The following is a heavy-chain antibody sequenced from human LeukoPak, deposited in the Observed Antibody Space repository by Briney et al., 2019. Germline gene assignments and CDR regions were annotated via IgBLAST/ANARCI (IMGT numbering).Heavy chain of an antibody. CDR3: ARDFHGSGTYHTFDP. D-gene: IGHD3-10*01. CDR1: GFTLRDYY. J-gene: IGHJ5*02. CDR2: ISSSGSII. V-gene: IGHV3-11*04. Sequence: GGSLRLSCEASGFTLRDYYMSWIRQAPGKGLEWVSYISSSGSIIYYADSVKGRFTISRDNAKNSLYLQMNSLRAEDTAVYYCARDFHGSGTYHTFDPWGQGTLVTVSS.